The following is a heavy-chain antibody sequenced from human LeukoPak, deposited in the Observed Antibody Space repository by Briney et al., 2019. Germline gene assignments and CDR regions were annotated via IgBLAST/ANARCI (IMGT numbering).Heavy chain of an antibody. V-gene: IGHV1-8*03. J-gene: IGHJ4*02. CDR3: ARDQSGYFDY. D-gene: IGHD3-10*01. CDR1: GYTFTGYY. Sequence: ASVKVSCKASGYTFTGYYMHWVRQAPGQGLEWMGWMNPNSGNTGYAQKFQGRVTITRNTSISTAYMELSSLRSEDTAVYYCARDQSGYFDYWGQGTLVTVSS. CDR2: MNPNSGNT.